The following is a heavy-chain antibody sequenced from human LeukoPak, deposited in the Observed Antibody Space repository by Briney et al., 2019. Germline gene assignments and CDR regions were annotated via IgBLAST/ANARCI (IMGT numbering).Heavy chain of an antibody. V-gene: IGHV3-64D*09. J-gene: IGHJ4*02. CDR3: VGSSGWSSVDY. CDR2: ISSNGGST. Sequence: GGSLRLSCSASGFTFSSYAMHWARQAPGKGLEYVSAISSNGGSTYYADSVKGRFTISRDNSKNTLYLQMSSLRAEDTAVYYCVGSSGWSSVDYWGQGTLVTVSS. CDR1: GFTFSSYA. D-gene: IGHD6-19*01.